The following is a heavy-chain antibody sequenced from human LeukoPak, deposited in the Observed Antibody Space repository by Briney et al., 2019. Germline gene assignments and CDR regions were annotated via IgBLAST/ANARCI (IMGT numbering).Heavy chain of an antibody. J-gene: IGHJ6*02. Sequence: GGSLRLSCAASGFTFSDYYMSWIRQAPGKGLEWVSYISSSGSTIYYADSVKGRFTTSRDNAKNSLYLQMNSLRAEDTAVYYCARERYCSSTSCLHYYYYYGMDVWGQGTTVTVSS. CDR2: ISSSGSTI. V-gene: IGHV3-11*01. CDR3: ARERYCSSTSCLHYYYYYGMDV. D-gene: IGHD2-2*01. CDR1: GFTFSDYY.